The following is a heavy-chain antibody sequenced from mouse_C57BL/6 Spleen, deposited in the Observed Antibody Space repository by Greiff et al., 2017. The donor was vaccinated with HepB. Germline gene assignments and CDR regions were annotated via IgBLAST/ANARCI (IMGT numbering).Heavy chain of an antibody. CDR2: IDPETGGT. Sequence: QVQLQQSGAELVRPGASVTLSCKASGYTFTDYEMHWVKQTPVHGLEWIGAIDPETGGTAYNQKFKGKAILTAEKSSSTAYMELRSLTSEDSAVYYCTRSDYDGDGYAMDDWGQGTSVTVSS. CDR3: TRSDYDGDGYAMDD. CDR1: GYTFTDYE. D-gene: IGHD2-4*01. J-gene: IGHJ4*01. V-gene: IGHV1-15*01.